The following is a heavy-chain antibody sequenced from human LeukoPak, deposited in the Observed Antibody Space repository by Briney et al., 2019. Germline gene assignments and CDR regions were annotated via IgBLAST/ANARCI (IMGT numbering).Heavy chain of an antibody. D-gene: IGHD3-22*01. CDR1: GFTFDDYA. Sequence: GGSLRLSCAASGFTFDDYAMHWVRHAPGKGLGWVSGINWNSDSIDYADSVKVRFTISRDNAKNSLYLQMNSLRPEDTALYYCAKGDSSTPKYYLGYWGQGALVTVSS. V-gene: IGHV3-9*01. CDR2: INWNSDSI. J-gene: IGHJ4*02. CDR3: AKGDSSTPKYYLGY.